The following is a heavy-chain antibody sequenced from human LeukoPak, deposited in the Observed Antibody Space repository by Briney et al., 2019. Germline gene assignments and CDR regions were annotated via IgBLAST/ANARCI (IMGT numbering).Heavy chain of an antibody. CDR3: ARDGYYDSSGPLPVDY. CDR1: GFTFSNYW. CDR2: IKDDGSEK. J-gene: IGHJ4*02. Sequence: GRSLRLSCAASGFTFSNYWMSWVRQAPGEGLEWVANIKDDGSEKYYVDSVKGRFSISRDNAEKSLYLQMNSLRAEDTAVYYCARDGYYDSSGPLPVDYWGQGTLVTVSS. D-gene: IGHD3-22*01. V-gene: IGHV3-7*01.